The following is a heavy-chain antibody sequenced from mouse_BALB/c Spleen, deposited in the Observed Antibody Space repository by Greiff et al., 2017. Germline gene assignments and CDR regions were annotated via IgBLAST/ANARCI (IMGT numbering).Heavy chain of an antibody. CDR2: IDPANGNT. CDR1: GFNIKDTY. V-gene: IGHV14-3*02. Sequence: EVKLVESGAELVRSGASVKLSCTASGFNIKDTYMHWVKQRPEQGLEWIGRIDPANGNTKYDPKFQGKATITADTSSNTAYLQLSSLTSEDTAVYYCARNYRYGFDYWGQGTTLTVSS. D-gene: IGHD2-14*01. J-gene: IGHJ2*01. CDR3: ARNYRYGFDY.